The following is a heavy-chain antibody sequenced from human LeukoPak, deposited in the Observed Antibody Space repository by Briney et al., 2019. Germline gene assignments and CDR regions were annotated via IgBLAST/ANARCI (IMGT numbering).Heavy chain of an antibody. Sequence: GASVKVSCKASGYTFTSYYMHWVRQAPGQGLEWMGIINPSGGSTSYAQKFQGRVTMTRDMSTSTVYMELSSLRSEDTAVYYCARGPRSDSSSWDNFDYWGQGTLVTVSS. CDR1: GYTFTSYY. J-gene: IGHJ4*02. D-gene: IGHD6-13*01. CDR2: INPSGGST. V-gene: IGHV1-46*01. CDR3: ARGPRSDSSSWDNFDY.